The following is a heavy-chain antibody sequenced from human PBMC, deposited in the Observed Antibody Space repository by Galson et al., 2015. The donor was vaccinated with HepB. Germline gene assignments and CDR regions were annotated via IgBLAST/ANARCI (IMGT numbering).Heavy chain of an antibody. CDR2: IYYNGYT. CDR3: VRHRNADYYYHMDV. CDR1: GVSISSSSYY. V-gene: IGHV4-39*01. Sequence: ETLSLTCTVSGVSISSSSYYWGWIRQPPGKGLEWVASIYYNGYTHYNPSLESRVTISADPSKNRFSLRLSSVTAADTAVYYCVRHRNADYYYHMDVWGQGTTVTVSS. J-gene: IGHJ6*02.